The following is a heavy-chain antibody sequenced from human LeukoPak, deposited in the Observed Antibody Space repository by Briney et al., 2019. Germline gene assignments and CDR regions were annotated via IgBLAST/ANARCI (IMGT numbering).Heavy chain of an antibody. CDR2: IIPIFGTA. CDR1: GGTFSSYA. D-gene: IGHD3-10*01. V-gene: IGHV1-69*06. Sequence: WASVKVSCKASGGTFSSYAISWVRQAPGQGLEWMGGIIPIFGTANYAQKFQGRVTITADKSTSTAYMELSSLRSEDTAVYYCARGGYGSGSYYNVYWGQGTLVTVSS. CDR3: ARGGYGSGSYYNVY. J-gene: IGHJ4*02.